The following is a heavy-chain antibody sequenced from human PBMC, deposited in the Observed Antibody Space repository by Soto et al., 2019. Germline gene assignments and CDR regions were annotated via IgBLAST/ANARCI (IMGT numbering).Heavy chain of an antibody. J-gene: IGHJ3*02. CDR3: ARVGSYCSGGSCYKPGAFDI. D-gene: IGHD2-15*01. Sequence: GGSLRLSCAASGFTFSSYSMNWVRQAPGKGLEWVSSISSSSSYIYYADSVKGRFTISRDNAKNSLYLQMNSLRAEDTAVYYCARVGSYCSGGSCYKPGAFDIWGQGKMVTVSS. CDR1: GFTFSSYS. CDR2: ISSSSSYI. V-gene: IGHV3-21*01.